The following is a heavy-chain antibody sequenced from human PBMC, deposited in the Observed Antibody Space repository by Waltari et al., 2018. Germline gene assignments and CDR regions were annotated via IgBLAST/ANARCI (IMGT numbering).Heavy chain of an antibody. CDR3: AISFDYGGNSNYYYYYMDV. CDR1: GYTFTSYD. CDR2: MNPNSGNT. D-gene: IGHD4-17*01. Sequence: QVQLVQSGAEVKKPGASVKVSCKASGYTFTSYDINWVRQATGQGLEWMGWMNPNSGNTGYAQKCQGRVTMTRNTSISTAYMELSSLRSEDTAVYYCAISFDYGGNSNYYYYYMDVWGKGTTVTVSS. J-gene: IGHJ6*03. V-gene: IGHV1-8*01.